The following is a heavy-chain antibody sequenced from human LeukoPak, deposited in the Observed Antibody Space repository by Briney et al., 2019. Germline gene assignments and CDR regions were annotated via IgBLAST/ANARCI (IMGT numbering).Heavy chain of an antibody. CDR2: ISYDGRNI. J-gene: IGHJ4*02. V-gene: IGHV3-30*18. CDR3: AKGPLRGTAAAIDY. D-gene: IGHD2-2*01. Sequence: PGGSLRLSCAASGFTFGNYAMHWVRQAPGKGLEWVAVISYDGRNIHYPDSVKGRFTISRDISTDTLWLQMDSLRTEDTAVYYCAKGPLRGTAAAIDYWGQGTLVTVSS. CDR1: GFTFGNYA.